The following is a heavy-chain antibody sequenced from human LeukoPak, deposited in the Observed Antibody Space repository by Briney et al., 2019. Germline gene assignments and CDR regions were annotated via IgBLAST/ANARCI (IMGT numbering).Heavy chain of an antibody. CDR1: GGSISSYY. D-gene: IGHD2-2*01. J-gene: IGHJ6*02. CDR3: ARGQCSSNSCYAHYYGMDV. V-gene: IGHV4-59*01. Sequence: SETLSLTCTVSGGSISSYYWSWIRQPPGKGLEWIGYIYYSGSTNYNPSLKSRVTISLDTSKNQFSLKLSSVTAADTAVYYCARGQCSSNSCYAHYYGMDVWGQGTTVTVSS. CDR2: IYYSGST.